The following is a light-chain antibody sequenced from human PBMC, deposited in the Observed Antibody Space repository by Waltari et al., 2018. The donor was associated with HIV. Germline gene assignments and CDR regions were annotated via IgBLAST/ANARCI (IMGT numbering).Light chain of an antibody. J-gene: IGKJ5*01. V-gene: IGKV1-39*01. Sequence: DIQMTQSPSSLSASVGDTVTITCRASQNIHNYLTWYQQRPGKPPNLLIYGASSLQPGVPSRFSARTSGANFTLTITRLQPEDFASYYCQQSFSAAITLGQGTRL. CDR2: GAS. CDR1: QNIHNY. CDR3: QQSFSAAIT.